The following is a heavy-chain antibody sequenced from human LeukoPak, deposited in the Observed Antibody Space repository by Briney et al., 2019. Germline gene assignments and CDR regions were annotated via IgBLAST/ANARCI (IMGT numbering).Heavy chain of an antibody. CDR1: GESFSDYY. V-gene: IGHV4-34*01. D-gene: IGHD4-17*01. Sequence: SETLSLTCAVYGESFSDYYWSWIRQPLGRGLEWIGEVNHGGTTNYNPSLKSRVIISADTSKNQFSLKLNSVTATDTAVYYCARVVYGDSSKDFDYWGQGTLVTVSS. J-gene: IGHJ4*02. CDR3: ARVVYGDSSKDFDY. CDR2: VNHGGTT.